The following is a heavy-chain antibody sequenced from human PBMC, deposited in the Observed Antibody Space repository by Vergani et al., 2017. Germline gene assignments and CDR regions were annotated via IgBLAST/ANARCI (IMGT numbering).Heavy chain of an antibody. J-gene: IGHJ5*02. CDR1: GFTFSSYW. V-gene: IGHV3-7*01. CDR2: IKQDGSEK. D-gene: IGHD6-19*01. CDR3: ARARYSSGWYWFDP. Sequence: EVQLVESGGGLVQPGGSLRLSCAASGFTFSSYWMSWVRQAPGKGLEWVANIKQDGSEKYYVDSVKGRFTISRDNAKNSLYLQMNSLGAEDTAVYYCARARYSSGWYWFDPWGQGTLVTVSS.